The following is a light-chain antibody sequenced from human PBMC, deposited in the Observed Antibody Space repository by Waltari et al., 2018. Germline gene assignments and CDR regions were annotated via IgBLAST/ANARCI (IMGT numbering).Light chain of an antibody. Sequence: EIVMTQSPAPLSVSPGERPTLSCRASQSFSSKLAWYQQKPGQAPSLLIYGASTRATGIPARVSGSGSGTEFTLTISSLQSEDFAIYYCQQYKKWPRTFGQGTKVAIK. CDR2: GAS. CDR3: QQYKKWPRT. CDR1: QSFSSK. J-gene: IGKJ1*01. V-gene: IGKV3-15*01.